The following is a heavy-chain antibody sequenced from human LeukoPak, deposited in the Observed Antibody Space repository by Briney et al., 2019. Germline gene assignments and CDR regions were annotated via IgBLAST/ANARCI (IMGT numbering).Heavy chain of an antibody. Sequence: PSQTLSLTCAVSGGSISSGGYSWSWIRQPPGKGLEWIGYIYHSGSTYYNPSLKSRVTISVDRSKNQFSLKLSSVTAADTAVYYCAGLITGTGSDFDYWGQGTLVTVSS. CDR2: IYHSGST. CDR1: GGSISSGGYS. D-gene: IGHD1-20*01. CDR3: AGLITGTGSDFDY. J-gene: IGHJ4*02. V-gene: IGHV4-30-2*01.